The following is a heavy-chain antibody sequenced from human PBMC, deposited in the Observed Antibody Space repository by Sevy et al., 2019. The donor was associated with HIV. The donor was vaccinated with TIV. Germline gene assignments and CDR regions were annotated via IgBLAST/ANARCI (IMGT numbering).Heavy chain of an antibody. D-gene: IGHD3-22*01. Sequence: GGSLRLSCTTSGFTFGDYSMSWFRQAPKKGLEWVGFIKSKPYGGTREYAASVKGRFTISRDDSESVTYLQMNSLKTEDTAVYFCTRDGGYFPLQVWGQGTLVTVSS. CDR3: TRDGGYFPLQV. J-gene: IGHJ4*02. V-gene: IGHV3-49*03. CDR1: GFTFGDYS. CDR2: IKSKPYGGTR.